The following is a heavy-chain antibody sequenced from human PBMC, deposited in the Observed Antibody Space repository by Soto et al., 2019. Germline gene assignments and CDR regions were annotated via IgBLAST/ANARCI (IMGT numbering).Heavy chain of an antibody. CDR2: ISGSGGST. CDR3: AKDPIVGFQPYNWFDP. Sequence: PGGSLRLSSAASEFTFRSYAMSWVRQAPGKGLEWVSAISGSGGSTYYADSVKGRFTISRDNSKNTLYLQMNSLRAEDTAVYYCAKDPIVGFQPYNWFDPWGQGTLVTVS. V-gene: IGHV3-23*01. D-gene: IGHD2-15*01. CDR1: EFTFRSYA. J-gene: IGHJ5*02.